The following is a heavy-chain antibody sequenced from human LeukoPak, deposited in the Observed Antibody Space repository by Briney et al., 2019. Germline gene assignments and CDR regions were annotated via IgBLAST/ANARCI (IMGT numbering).Heavy chain of an antibody. CDR1: GYSFSDYY. Sequence: ASVKVSCKDSGYSFSDYYTQWLRRAPGQGFEWMGWINPNSGGTNYAQKFQGRVTMTRDTSISTAYMDLRRLTSDDTAVYYCAREGALAVASAGDYWGQGTLVTVSS. CDR2: INPNSGGT. CDR3: AREGALAVASAGDY. D-gene: IGHD6-19*01. J-gene: IGHJ4*02. V-gene: IGHV1-2*02.